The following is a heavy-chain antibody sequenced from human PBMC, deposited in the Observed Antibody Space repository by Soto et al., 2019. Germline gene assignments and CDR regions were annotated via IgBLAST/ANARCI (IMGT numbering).Heavy chain of an antibody. Sequence: EVQLLESGGGLVQPGGPLRLSCAASGFTFSNHAMTWVRQAPGRGLEWVSAISGSGGSTYYADSVKGRFTISRDNSKNTVSLQMNSLRAYDTAVYYCARENLNIVVLAPAAPNWGQGTLVTGSS. CDR2: ISGSGGST. V-gene: IGHV3-23*01. J-gene: IGHJ4*02. CDR1: GFTFSNHA. D-gene: IGHD2-15*01. CDR3: ARENLNIVVLAPAAPN.